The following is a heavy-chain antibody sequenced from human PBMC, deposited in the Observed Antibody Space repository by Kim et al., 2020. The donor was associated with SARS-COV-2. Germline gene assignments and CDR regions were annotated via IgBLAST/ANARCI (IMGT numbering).Heavy chain of an antibody. CDR3: ARSYGRYYGSGSYYRDFDY. CDR1: GGSISSYY. J-gene: IGHJ4*02. CDR2: IYYSGST. Sequence: SETLSLTCTVSGGSISSYYWSWIRQPPGKGLEWIGYIYYSGSTNYNPSLKSRVTISVDTSKNQFSLKLSSVTAADTAVYYCARSYGRYYGSGSYYRDFDYWGQGTLVTVSS. V-gene: IGHV4-59*13. D-gene: IGHD3-10*01.